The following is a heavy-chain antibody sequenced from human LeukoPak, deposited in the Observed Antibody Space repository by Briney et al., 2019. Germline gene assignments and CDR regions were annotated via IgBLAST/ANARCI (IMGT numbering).Heavy chain of an antibody. D-gene: IGHD3-22*01. Sequence: PGGSLRLSCAAPGFALSDAWVGWVRQTPGKGLEWLGRIKSKPDGGATDYTAPVEGRFTISRDDSKNILYLHLNSLKIEDTAVYFCTTDHAWAHFYDSRGYYFDYWGQGTLVTVSS. V-gene: IGHV3-15*01. J-gene: IGHJ4*02. CDR1: GFALSDAW. CDR2: IKSKPDGGAT. CDR3: TTDHAWAHFYDSRGYYFDY.